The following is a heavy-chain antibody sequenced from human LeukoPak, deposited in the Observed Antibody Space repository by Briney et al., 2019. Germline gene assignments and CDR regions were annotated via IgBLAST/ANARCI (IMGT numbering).Heavy chain of an antibody. CDR2: INPNSGDT. J-gene: IGHJ4*02. CDR1: GYTFTGYF. Sequence: ASVKVSCKASGYTFTGYFLHWVRRAPGQGLEWMGWINPNSGDTSYTQTFQGRVTMTRDTSISTAYMELSSLRSDDTAVYYCGRAQSLTAPAGTFANSWGQGTLVTVSS. V-gene: IGHV1-2*02. CDR3: GRAQSLTAPAGTFANS. D-gene: IGHD6-13*01.